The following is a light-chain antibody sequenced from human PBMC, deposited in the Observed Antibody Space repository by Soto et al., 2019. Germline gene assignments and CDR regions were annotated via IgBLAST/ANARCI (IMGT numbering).Light chain of an antibody. V-gene: IGLV2-11*01. CDR1: SSDVGGYNY. CDR3: CSYAGTYTYV. CDR2: DVN. Sequence: QSALTQPRSVSGSPGQSVIISCTGTSSDVGGYNYVSWYQQHPGKAPKLMIYDVNKRPLGVPDRFSGSKSGSTASLTISGLQSEDEADYFCCSYAGTYTYVFGTGTKVTVL. J-gene: IGLJ1*01.